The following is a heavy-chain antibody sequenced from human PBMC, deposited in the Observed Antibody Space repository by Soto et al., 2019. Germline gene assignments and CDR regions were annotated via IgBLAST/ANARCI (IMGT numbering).Heavy chain of an antibody. D-gene: IGHD4-17*01. V-gene: IGHV3-74*01. CDR3: ARVNYGDYGGVYDY. Sequence: EVQLVASGGGLVQPGGSLRLSCEAPGFTVSSYLRHWVRQAQGKGLVWVSRINSDGSSTSFADSVKGRFTISRDNAKNTLYLQMNSLRAEDTAVYYCARVNYGDYGGVYDYWGQGTLVTVSS. J-gene: IGHJ4*02. CDR2: INSDGSST. CDR1: GFTVSSYL.